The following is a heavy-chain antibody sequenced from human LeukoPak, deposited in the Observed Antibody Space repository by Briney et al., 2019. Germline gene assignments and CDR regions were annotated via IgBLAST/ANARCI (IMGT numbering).Heavy chain of an antibody. D-gene: IGHD1-20*01. CDR1: GGSISSSSYY. CDR2: IYYSGST. CDR3: ARGRNWNRAWVDY. J-gene: IGHJ4*02. Sequence: SETLSLTCTVSGGSISSSSYYWGWIRQPPGKGLEWIGSIYYSGSTYYNPSLKSRVTISVDTSKNQFSLKLSSVTAADTAVYYCARGRNWNRAWVDYWGQGTLVTVSS. V-gene: IGHV4-39*07.